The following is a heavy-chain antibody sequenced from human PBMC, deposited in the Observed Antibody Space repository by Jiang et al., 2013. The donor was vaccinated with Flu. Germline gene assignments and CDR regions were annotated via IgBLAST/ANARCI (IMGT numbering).Heavy chain of an antibody. Sequence: TTKYAQKFQGRVTITVDKSTSTAYMELSSLRSEDTAVYYCAKDRTGYSYGLFDYWGQGTLGHRLL. CDR2: TT. J-gene: IGHJ4*02. D-gene: IGHD5-18*01. CDR3: AKDRTGYSYGLFDY. V-gene: IGHV1-69*06.